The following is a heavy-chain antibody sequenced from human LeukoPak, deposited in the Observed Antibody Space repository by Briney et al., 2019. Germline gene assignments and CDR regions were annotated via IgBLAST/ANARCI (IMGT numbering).Heavy chain of an antibody. CDR1: GGSISSGGYS. CDR3: ARGAPASAEYFQH. V-gene: IGHV4-30-2*01. Sequence: SETLSLTCAVSGGSISSGGYSWSWIRQPPGKGLEWIGYIYHSGSTYYNPSPKSRVTISVDRSKNQFSLKLSSVTAADTAVYYCARGAPASAEYFQHWGQGTLVTVSS. J-gene: IGHJ1*01. CDR2: IYHSGST.